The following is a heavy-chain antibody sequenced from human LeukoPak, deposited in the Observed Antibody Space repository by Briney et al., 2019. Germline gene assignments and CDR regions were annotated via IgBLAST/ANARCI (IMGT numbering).Heavy chain of an antibody. CDR1: GGSFSGYY. D-gene: IGHD6-13*01. J-gene: IGHJ4*02. CDR2: INHSGST. V-gene: IGHV4-34*01. Sequence: SETLSLTCAVYGGSFSGYYWSWIRQPPGKGLEWIGEINHSGSTNYNPSLKSRVTISVDTSKNQFSLKLNSVTAADTAVYYCARDRGSWYFVGIPEDYWGQGTLVTVSS. CDR3: ARDRGSWYFVGIPEDY.